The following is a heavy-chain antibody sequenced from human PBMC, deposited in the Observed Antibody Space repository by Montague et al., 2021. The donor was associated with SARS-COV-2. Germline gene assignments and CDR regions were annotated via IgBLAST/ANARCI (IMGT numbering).Heavy chain of an antibody. J-gene: IGHJ2*01. Sequence: TLSLTCSVSGGSINTGGYYWNWIRQSAGKGLEWIGRIYSSGSTNSRPSLKSRVTISLDTSKNQFSLWPSSVTAADTAVYYCARDPGYTSFTRWYFDLWGPGTLVTVSS. V-gene: IGHV4-61*02. CDR3: ARDPGYTSFTRWYFDL. CDR2: IYSSGST. D-gene: IGHD5-18*01. CDR1: GGSINTGGYY.